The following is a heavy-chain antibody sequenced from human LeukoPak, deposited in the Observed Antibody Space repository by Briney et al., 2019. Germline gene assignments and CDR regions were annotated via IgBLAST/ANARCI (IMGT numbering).Heavy chain of an antibody. CDR1: GFTFSTYG. Sequence: GGSLRLSCEASGFTFSTYGMSWVRQAPGKGLEWVSSISTSSSYIYYADSVKGRFTISRDNAKNSLSLQMNSLRAEDTAVYSCARTRVSGGTFYHPFDYWGQGTLVTVSS. J-gene: IGHJ4*02. V-gene: IGHV3-21*01. D-gene: IGHD2-15*01. CDR2: ISTSSSYI. CDR3: ARTRVSGGTFYHPFDY.